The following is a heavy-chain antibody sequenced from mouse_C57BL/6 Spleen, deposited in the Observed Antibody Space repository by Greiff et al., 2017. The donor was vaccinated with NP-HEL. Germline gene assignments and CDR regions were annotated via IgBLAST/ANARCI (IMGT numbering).Heavy chain of an antibody. Sequence: EVQLQQSGPELVKPGASVKIPCKASGYTFTDYNMDWVKQSHGKSLEWIGDINPNNGGTIYNQKFKGEATLTVDKSSSTAYMELRSLTSEDTAVYYCARRGQLRLRGAMDYWGQGTSVTVSS. CDR1: GYTFTDYN. V-gene: IGHV1-18*01. D-gene: IGHD3-2*02. CDR3: ARRGQLRLRGAMDY. J-gene: IGHJ4*01. CDR2: INPNNGGT.